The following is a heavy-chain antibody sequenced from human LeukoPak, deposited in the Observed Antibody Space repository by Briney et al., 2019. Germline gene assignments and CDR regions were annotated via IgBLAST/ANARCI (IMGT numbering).Heavy chain of an antibody. J-gene: IGHJ4*02. CDR1: GFTVSSNY. CDR3: AKAVVPVISQHYFDY. Sequence: GGSLRLSCAASGFTVSSNYMSWVRQAPGKGLEWVSVIYSGDNTYYADSVKGRFTISRDNSKNTLYLQMNSLRAEDTAVYYCAKAVVPVISQHYFDYWGQGILVTVSS. CDR2: IYSGDNT. D-gene: IGHD3-22*01. V-gene: IGHV3-53*01.